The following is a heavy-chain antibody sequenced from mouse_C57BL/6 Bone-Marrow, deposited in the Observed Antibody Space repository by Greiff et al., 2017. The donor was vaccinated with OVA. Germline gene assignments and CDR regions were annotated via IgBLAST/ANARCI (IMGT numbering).Heavy chain of an antibody. Sequence: EVQLQQSGPVLVKPGASVKMSCKASGYTFTDYYMNWVKQSHGKSLEWIGVINPYNGGTSYNQKFKGKATLTVDKSSSTAYMELNSLTSEDSAVYYCARCGGYFDVWGTGTTVTVSS. J-gene: IGHJ1*03. V-gene: IGHV1-19*01. CDR2: INPYNGGT. CDR3: ARCGGYFDV. CDR1: GYTFTDYY.